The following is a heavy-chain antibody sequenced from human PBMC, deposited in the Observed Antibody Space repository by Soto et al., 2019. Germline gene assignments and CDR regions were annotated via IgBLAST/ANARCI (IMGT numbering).Heavy chain of an antibody. J-gene: IGHJ6*02. Sequence: NPSETLSLTCAVYGGSFSGYYWSWIRQPPGKGLEWIGEINHSGSTNYNPSLKSRVTISVDTTKNQFCLKLSSVTAADTAVYYCARGRAARHCHYYYYYGMDVWGQGTTVTVSS. V-gene: IGHV4-34*01. D-gene: IGHD6-6*01. CDR3: ARGRAARHCHYYYYYGMDV. CDR2: INHSGST. CDR1: GGSFSGYY.